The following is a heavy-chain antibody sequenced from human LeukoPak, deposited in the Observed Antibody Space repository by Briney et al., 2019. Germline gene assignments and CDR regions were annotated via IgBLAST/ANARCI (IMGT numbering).Heavy chain of an antibody. Sequence: PGGSLRLAWAASGFTFSNYGIHWVRQAPGKGLEWVAFRWYDGSNKYYADSVKGRFTISRDNSKNTLYLQMNSLRAEDTAVYYCAKDAGGNQFSYYMDVWGKGTTVTVSS. CDR3: AKDAGGNQFSYYMDV. V-gene: IGHV3-30*02. J-gene: IGHJ6*03. D-gene: IGHD4-23*01. CDR2: RWYDGSNK. CDR1: GFTFSNYG.